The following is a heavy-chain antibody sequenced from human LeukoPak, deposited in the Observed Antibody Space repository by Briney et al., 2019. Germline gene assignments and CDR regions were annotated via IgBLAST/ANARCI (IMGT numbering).Heavy chain of an antibody. Sequence: GGSLRLSCAASGFTFSSYWMFWVRQAPGKGLVWVSRVNSDGTSTNYADSVKGRFTVSRDNAKNTLYLQMNSLRVEDTAVYYCARDLFGAYCGGTCPTPDYWGQGTLVSVSS. J-gene: IGHJ4*02. V-gene: IGHV3-74*01. CDR3: ARDLFGAYCGGTCPTPDY. CDR1: GFTFSSYW. D-gene: IGHD2-21*01. CDR2: VNSDGTST.